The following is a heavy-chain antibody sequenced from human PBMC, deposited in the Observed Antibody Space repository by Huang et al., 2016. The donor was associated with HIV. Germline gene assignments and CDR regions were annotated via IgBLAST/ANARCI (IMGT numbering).Heavy chain of an antibody. CDR1: GFTFSSYG. J-gene: IGHJ4*02. D-gene: IGHD2-15*01. CDR2: IQDDGTKK. V-gene: IGHV3-30*02. Sequence: QVQLVESGGGVVQPGGSLRLSCATSGFTFSSYGMHWVRQAPGLCLEWVAFIQDDGTKKYYADSVKGRFNISRDNSKNMLHLQMNNLRVEDTAAYFCAKVTLGFDYWGQGTWVTVSS. CDR3: AKVTLGFDY.